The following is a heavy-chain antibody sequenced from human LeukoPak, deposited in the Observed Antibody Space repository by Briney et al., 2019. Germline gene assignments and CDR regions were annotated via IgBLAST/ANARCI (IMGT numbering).Heavy chain of an antibody. CDR3: ARRPLGYCSGVSCYGGAVDY. J-gene: IGHJ4*02. V-gene: IGHV5-51*01. D-gene: IGHD2-15*01. CDR1: GYSFTSYW. CDR2: IYPGDSDT. Sequence: GESLKISCKGSGYSFTSYWIGWVRQMPGKGLEWMGIIYPGDSDTRYSPSFQGQVTISADKSISTAYLQWSSLKASDTAMYYCARRPLGYCSGVSCYGGAVDYWGQGTLVTVSS.